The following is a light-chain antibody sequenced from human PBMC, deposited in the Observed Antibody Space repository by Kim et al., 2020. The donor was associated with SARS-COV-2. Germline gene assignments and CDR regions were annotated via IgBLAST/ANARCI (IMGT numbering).Light chain of an antibody. Sequence: QAGPTQPPSVSKGLGQTATLTCTGNSNNVGNEGAAWLQQHQGHPPKLLSYRNNNRPSGISERFSASRSGNTASLTITGLQPEDEADYYCSTWDSSLSAWVFGGGPRLTAL. V-gene: IGLV10-54*01. CDR3: STWDSSLSAWV. CDR2: RNN. CDR1: SNNVGNEG. J-gene: IGLJ7*02.